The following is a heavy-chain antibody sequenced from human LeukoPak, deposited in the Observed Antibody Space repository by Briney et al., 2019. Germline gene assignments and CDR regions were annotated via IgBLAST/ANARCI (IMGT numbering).Heavy chain of an antibody. CDR2: MNPNSGNT. D-gene: IGHD3-3*01. CDR3: ARSLPYYDFWSGKIGYYYYGMDV. Sequence: ASVKVSCKASGYTFTSYDINWVRQATGQGLEWMGWMNPNSGNTGYARKFQGRVTMTRNTSISTAYMELSSLRSEDTAVYYCARSLPYYDFWSGKIGYYYYGMDVWGQGTTVTVSS. V-gene: IGHV1-8*01. CDR1: GYTFTSYD. J-gene: IGHJ6*02.